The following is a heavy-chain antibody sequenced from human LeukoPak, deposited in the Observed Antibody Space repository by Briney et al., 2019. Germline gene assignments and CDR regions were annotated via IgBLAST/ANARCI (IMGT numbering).Heavy chain of an antibody. V-gene: IGHV3-23*01. D-gene: IGHD1-7*01. CDR2: IYSSGGNT. J-gene: IGHJ4*02. Sequence: PGGSLRLSCAASGFTFSNYAMTWVRQAPGKGLEWVSGIYSSGGNTYYADSVRGRFAISRDISKNTLFLQMNSLRGDDTAVYYCVRGLRELPYWGQGTLVTVSS. CDR3: VRGLRELPY. CDR1: GFTFSNYA.